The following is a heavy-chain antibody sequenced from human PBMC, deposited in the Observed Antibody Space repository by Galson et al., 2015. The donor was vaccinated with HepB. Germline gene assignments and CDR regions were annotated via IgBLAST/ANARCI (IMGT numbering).Heavy chain of an antibody. CDR2: IYPGDSDT. CDR3: ARQGSYYYDISGYAFDY. D-gene: IGHD3-22*01. V-gene: IGHV5-51*01. J-gene: IGHJ4*02. CDR1: GYSFTSYW. Sequence: QSGAEVKKPGESLKISCKGSGYSFTSYWIGWVRQMPGKGLEWMGIIYPGDSDTKYSPSIQGQVTISADKSITTAYLQWSSLKASDTAMYYCARQGSYYYDISGYAFDYWGQGTLVTVSS.